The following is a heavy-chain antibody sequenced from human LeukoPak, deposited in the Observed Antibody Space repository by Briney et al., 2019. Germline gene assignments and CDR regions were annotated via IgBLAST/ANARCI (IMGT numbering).Heavy chain of an antibody. CDR2: INPNSGGT. J-gene: IGHJ5*02. Sequence: GASVKVSCKASGYTFTGYYMHWVRQAPGQGLEWMGWINPNSGGTNYAQKFQGRVTMTRDTSISTAYMELSRLRSDDTAVYYCARDSYYYGSGSYSNWFDPWGQGTLVTVSS. CDR1: GYTFTGYY. V-gene: IGHV1-2*02. CDR3: ARDSYYYGSGSYSNWFDP. D-gene: IGHD3-10*01.